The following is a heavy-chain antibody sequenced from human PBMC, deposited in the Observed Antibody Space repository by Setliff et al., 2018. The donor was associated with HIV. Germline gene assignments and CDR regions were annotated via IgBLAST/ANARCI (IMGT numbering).Heavy chain of an antibody. Sequence: GGSLRLSCAASGFTFSNYEMSWVRQAPGKGPEWVSYITGSGDTIYYADSVKGRYTMSRDNAKDSVYLQMNTLRVEDTAVYYCAREATPRHSSGWVYFDYWGQGMMVTVSS. CDR2: ITGSGDTI. D-gene: IGHD6-19*01. CDR3: AREATPRHSSGWVYFDY. V-gene: IGHV3-48*03. J-gene: IGHJ4*02. CDR1: GFTFSNYE.